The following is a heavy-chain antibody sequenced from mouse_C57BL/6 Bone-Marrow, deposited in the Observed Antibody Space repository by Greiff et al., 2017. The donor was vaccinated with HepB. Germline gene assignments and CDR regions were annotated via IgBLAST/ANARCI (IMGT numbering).Heavy chain of an antibody. J-gene: IGHJ3*01. CDR1: GFTFSSYG. D-gene: IGHD1-1*01. Sequence: EVKVVESGGDLVKPGGSLKLSCAASGFTFSSYGMSWVRQTPDKRLEWVATISSGGSYTYYPDSVQGRFTISRDNAKNTLYLQMSSLKSEDTAMYYCARRPYGSSWFAYWGQGTLVTVSA. CDR2: ISSGGSYT. V-gene: IGHV5-6*02. CDR3: ARRPYGSSWFAY.